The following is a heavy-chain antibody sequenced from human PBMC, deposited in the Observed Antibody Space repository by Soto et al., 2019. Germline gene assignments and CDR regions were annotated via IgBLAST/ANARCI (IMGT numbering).Heavy chain of an antibody. Sequence: PGGSLRLSCAASGFTFSSYAMHWVRQAPGKGLEYVSAISSNGGSTYYADSVKGRFTVSRDNSKNTLYLQMGSLRAEDMAVYYCAKMRGGSCPYWGQGTLVTVSS. J-gene: IGHJ4*02. CDR3: AKMRGGSCPY. V-gene: IGHV3-64*02. CDR2: ISSNGGST. D-gene: IGHD2-15*01. CDR1: GFTFSSYA.